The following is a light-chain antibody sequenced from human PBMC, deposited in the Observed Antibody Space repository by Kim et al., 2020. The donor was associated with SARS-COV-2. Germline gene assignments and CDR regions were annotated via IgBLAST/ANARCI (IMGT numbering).Light chain of an antibody. Sequence: SASVGDTVTITCLASQDINHYLAWFQQKPGKAPKSLIYGTSNLRGGVPSKFSGSGSATDFTLTISSLQPEDFATYYCQQYKSYPRTFGGGTKLEI. J-gene: IGKJ4*01. V-gene: IGKV1-16*02. CDR2: GTS. CDR3: QQYKSYPRT. CDR1: QDINHY.